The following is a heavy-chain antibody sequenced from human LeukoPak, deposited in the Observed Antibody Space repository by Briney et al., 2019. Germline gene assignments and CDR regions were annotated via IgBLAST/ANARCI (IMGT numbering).Heavy chain of an antibody. CDR3: ARGYCSSSSCYLYYYYMDV. CDR2: MNPNSGNT. V-gene: IGHV1-8*01. Sequence: GASVKVSCKASGYTFTSYDINWVRQATGQGLEWMGWMNPNSGNTGYAQKFQGRVTMTRNTSISTAYIELSSLRSEDTAVYYCARGYCSSSSCYLYYYYMDVWGKGTTVTVSS. CDR1: GYTFTSYD. D-gene: IGHD2-2*01. J-gene: IGHJ6*03.